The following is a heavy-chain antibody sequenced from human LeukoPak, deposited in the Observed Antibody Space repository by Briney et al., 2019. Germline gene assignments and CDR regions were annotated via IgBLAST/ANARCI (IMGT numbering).Heavy chain of an antibody. CDR3: ARDLYSSSWSPPYYYYYYMDV. CDR1: GGSISSYY. Sequence: PSETLSLSCTVSGGSISSYYWSWIRQPAGKGREWVGRIYTSGSTNYNPSLKSRVTISVDTSKNQFSLKLSSVTAADTAVYYCARDLYSSSWSPPYYYYYYMDVWGKGTTVTVSS. D-gene: IGHD6-13*01. CDR2: IYTSGST. J-gene: IGHJ6*03. V-gene: IGHV4-4*07.